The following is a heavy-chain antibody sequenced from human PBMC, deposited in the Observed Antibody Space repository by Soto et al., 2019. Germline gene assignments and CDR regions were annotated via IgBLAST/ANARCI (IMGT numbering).Heavy chain of an antibody. CDR2: IKQDGSEK. CDR3: ARDIVVVPAARGYFDY. V-gene: IGHV3-7*01. J-gene: IGHJ4*02. CDR1: GFTFSSYW. D-gene: IGHD2-2*01. Sequence: GGSLRLSCAASGFTFSSYWMSWVRQAPGKGLEWVANIKQDGSEKYYVDSVKGRFTISRDNAKNSLYLQMNSLRAEDTAVYYCARDIVVVPAARGYFDYWGQGTLVTVSS.